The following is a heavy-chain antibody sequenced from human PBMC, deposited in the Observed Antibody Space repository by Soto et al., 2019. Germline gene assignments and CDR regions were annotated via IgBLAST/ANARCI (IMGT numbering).Heavy chain of an antibody. Sequence: SETLSLTCTVSGGSISSGGYYWSWIRQHPGKGLEWIGYIYYSGSTYYNPSLKSRVTISVDTSKNQFSLKLSSVTAADTAVYYCARDHPQYCNNGVCYNGWFDPWGQGTLVTVSS. J-gene: IGHJ5*02. CDR1: GGSISSGGYY. D-gene: IGHD2-8*01. CDR3: ARDHPQYCNNGVCYNGWFDP. V-gene: IGHV4-31*03. CDR2: IYYSGST.